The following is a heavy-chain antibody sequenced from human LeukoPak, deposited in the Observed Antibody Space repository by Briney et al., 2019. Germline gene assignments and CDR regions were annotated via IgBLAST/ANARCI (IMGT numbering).Heavy chain of an antibody. D-gene: IGHD6-13*01. V-gene: IGHV3-21*01. Sequence: GGSLRLSCAASGFTFSSYSMNWVRQAPGKGLEWVSSISSSSSYIYYADSVKGRFTISRDNAKNSLYLQMNSLRAEDTAVYYCARDLGSSGTYYFDYWGQGTLVTVSS. CDR1: GFTFSSYS. CDR3: ARDLGSSGTYYFDY. CDR2: ISSSSSYI. J-gene: IGHJ4*02.